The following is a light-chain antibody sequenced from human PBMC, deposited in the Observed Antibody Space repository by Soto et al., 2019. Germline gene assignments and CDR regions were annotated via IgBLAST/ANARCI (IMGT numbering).Light chain of an antibody. CDR2: DAS. J-gene: IGKJ1*01. Sequence: DIPMTQSPSTLSASVGDRVTITCRASQSISSWLAWYQQKPGKAPKLLIYDASSLESGVPSRFSGSGSGTEFTLTLSRLQPDDFATYYCQQYNSYSSFGQGTKVEIK. CDR3: QQYNSYSS. CDR1: QSISSW. V-gene: IGKV1-5*01.